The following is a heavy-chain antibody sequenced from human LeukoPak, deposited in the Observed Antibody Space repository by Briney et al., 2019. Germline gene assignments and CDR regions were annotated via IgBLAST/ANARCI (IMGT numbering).Heavy chain of an antibody. J-gene: IGHJ4*02. Sequence: GRSLGLSCAASGFTFSSYAMHWVRQAPGKGLEWVAVISYDGSNKYYADSVKGRFTISRDNSKNTLYLQMNSLRTEDTAVYYCASQYSGYIYGDYWGQGTLVTVSS. CDR1: GFTFSSYA. CDR2: ISYDGSNK. CDR3: ASQYSGYIYGDY. D-gene: IGHD5-12*01. V-gene: IGHV3-30-3*01.